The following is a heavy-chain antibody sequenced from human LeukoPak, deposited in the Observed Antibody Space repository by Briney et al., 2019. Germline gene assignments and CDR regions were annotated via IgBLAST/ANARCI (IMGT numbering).Heavy chain of an antibody. D-gene: IGHD4-17*01. CDR2: INPNSGGT. Sequence: ASVKVSCKASGYTFTGYYMHLVRQAPGQGLEWMGGINPNSGGTNYSQKFQGRVTMTRDTSISTASMELSRLRSDDTAVYYCARDPGDYGDYGRYYYYYGMDVWGQGTTVTVSS. CDR3: ARDPGDYGDYGRYYYYYGMDV. J-gene: IGHJ6*02. CDR1: GYTFTGYY. V-gene: IGHV1-2*02.